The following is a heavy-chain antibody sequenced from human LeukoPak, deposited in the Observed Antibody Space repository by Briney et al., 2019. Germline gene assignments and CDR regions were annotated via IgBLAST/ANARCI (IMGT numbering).Heavy chain of an antibody. CDR2: IIPIFDTA. J-gene: IGHJ4*02. V-gene: IGHV1-69*05. Sequence: ASVKVSCKASGYAFTGYYMHWVRQAPGQGLEWMGGIIPIFDTANYAQKFQGRVTITTDESTSTAYMELSSLRSEDTAVYYCASVPGYYDSSGHLLNYFDYWGQGTLVTVSS. D-gene: IGHD3-22*01. CDR1: GYAFTGYY. CDR3: ASVPGYYDSSGHLLNYFDY.